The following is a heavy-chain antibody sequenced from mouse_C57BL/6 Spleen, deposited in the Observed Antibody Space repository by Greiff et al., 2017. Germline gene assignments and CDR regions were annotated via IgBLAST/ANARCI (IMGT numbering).Heavy chain of an antibody. J-gene: IGHJ2*01. CDR1: GYTFTSYW. CDR3: ARGPLFITTVVAKDY. CDR2: IDPSDSYT. V-gene: IGHV1-69*01. D-gene: IGHD1-1*01. Sequence: QVQLQQPGAELVMPGASVKLSCKASGYTFTSYWMHWVKQRPGQGLEWIGEIDPSDSYTNYNQKFKGKSTLTVDKSSSTAYMQLSSLTSEDSAVYYCARGPLFITTVVAKDYWGQGTTLTVSS.